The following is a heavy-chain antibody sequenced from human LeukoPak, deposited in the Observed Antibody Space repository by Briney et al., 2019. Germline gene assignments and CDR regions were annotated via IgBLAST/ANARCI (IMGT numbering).Heavy chain of an antibody. CDR1: GFTFSSYG. V-gene: IGHV3-30*18. J-gene: IGHJ4*02. Sequence: PGGSLRLSCGASGFTFSSYGLHWVRQAPGKGLEWVAVISYDGSNKYYADSVKGRFTISRDNSKNTLYLQMNSLRAEDTALYYCAKARAQGSASSDYWGQGTLVTVSS. CDR2: ISYDGSNK. CDR3: AKARAQGSASSDY.